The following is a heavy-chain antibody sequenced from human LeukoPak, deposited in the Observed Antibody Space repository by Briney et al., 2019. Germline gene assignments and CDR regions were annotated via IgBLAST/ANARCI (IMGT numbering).Heavy chain of an antibody. CDR1: GFTFSSYG. Sequence: GGSLRLSCAASGFTFSSYGMHWVRQAPGKGLEWVAVISYDGSNKYYADSVKGRFTISRDNSKNTLYRQMNSLRAEDTAVYYCAKDRQWLVRGYYYYGMDVWGQGTTVTVSS. J-gene: IGHJ6*02. D-gene: IGHD6-19*01. V-gene: IGHV3-30*18. CDR3: AKDRQWLVRGYYYYGMDV. CDR2: ISYDGSNK.